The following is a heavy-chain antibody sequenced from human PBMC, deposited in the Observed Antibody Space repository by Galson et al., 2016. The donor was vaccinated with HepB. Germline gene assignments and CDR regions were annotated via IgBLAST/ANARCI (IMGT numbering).Heavy chain of an antibody. CDR2: ISYDGSNK. Sequence: SLRLSCAGSGFTFRNYGMHWVRQAPGKGLEWVALISYDGSNKFYVDSVKGRFTISRDNSKNTLYLQMNSLRAEDTAVYYCAKEESSGWYSLHDYWGQGTLVSVSS. CDR1: GFTFRNYG. V-gene: IGHV3-30*18. J-gene: IGHJ4*02. CDR3: AKEESSGWYSLHDY. D-gene: IGHD6-19*01.